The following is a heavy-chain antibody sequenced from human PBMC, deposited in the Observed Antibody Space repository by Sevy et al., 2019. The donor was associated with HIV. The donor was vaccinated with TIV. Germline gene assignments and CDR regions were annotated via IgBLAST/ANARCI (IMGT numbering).Heavy chain of an antibody. CDR3: AIGGYSYFDY. Sequence: GGALRLSCAASGFTFSSYWMSWVRQAPGKGLELGANIKQDGSEKYYVDYVKGRFTISRDNAKNSQNLQMNSLRAEDTAVYYCAIGGYSYFDYWGQGTLVTVSS. D-gene: IGHD5-12*01. J-gene: IGHJ4*02. CDR1: GFTFSSYW. V-gene: IGHV3-7*03. CDR2: IKQDGSEK.